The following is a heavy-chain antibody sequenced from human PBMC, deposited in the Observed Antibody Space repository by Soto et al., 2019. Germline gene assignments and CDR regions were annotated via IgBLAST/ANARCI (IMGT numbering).Heavy chain of an antibody. CDR1: GGSISSSSYY. J-gene: IGHJ4*02. V-gene: IGHV4-39*01. CDR3: ARPAQLFWSGYEGLYFDY. D-gene: IGHD3-3*01. CDR2: IYYSGST. Sequence: QLQLQESGPGLVKPSETLSLTCTVSGGSISSSSYYWGWIRQPPGKGLEWIGSIYYSGSTYYNPSLKSRVTISVDTSKNQFSLKLSSVTAADTAVYYCARPAQLFWSGYEGLYFDYWGQGTLVTVSS.